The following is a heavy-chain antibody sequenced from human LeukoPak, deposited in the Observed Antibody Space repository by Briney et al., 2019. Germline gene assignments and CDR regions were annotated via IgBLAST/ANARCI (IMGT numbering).Heavy chain of an antibody. CDR2: ISGSGDNT. CDR3: AKAPREYCSSTSCPNWFDS. CDR1: GFTFSSYA. J-gene: IGHJ5*01. V-gene: IGHV3-23*01. Sequence: PGGSLRLSCAASGFTFSSYAMSWVRQAPGKGLEWVSGISGSGDNTYYADSVKGRFTISRDNSKNTLYVQVNSLRAEDTAVYYCAKAPREYCSSTSCPNWFDSWGQGNPGHRLL. D-gene: IGHD2-2*01.